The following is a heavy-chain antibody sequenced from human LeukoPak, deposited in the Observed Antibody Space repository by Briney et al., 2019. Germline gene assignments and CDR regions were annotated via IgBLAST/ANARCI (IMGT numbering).Heavy chain of an antibody. J-gene: IGHJ4*02. D-gene: IGHD6-13*01. CDR1: GFTFSSYS. CDR3: STSPSFGSSWYQFNY. Sequence: GGSLRLYCAASGFTFSSYSMNWVRQAPGKGLEWVAVISYDGSNKYYADSVKGRFTISRDNSKNTLYLQMNSLRAEDTAVYYCSTSPSFGSSWYQFNYWGQGTLVTVPS. V-gene: IGHV3-30*03. CDR2: ISYDGSNK.